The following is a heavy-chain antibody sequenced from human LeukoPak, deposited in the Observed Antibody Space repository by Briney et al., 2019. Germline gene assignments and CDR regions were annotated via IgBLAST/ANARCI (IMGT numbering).Heavy chain of an antibody. D-gene: IGHD2-15*01. Sequence: GGSLRLSCAASGFTFSSYAMSWVRQAPGKGLEGVSAISGSGGSTYYADSVKGRFTISRDNSKNTMYLQMNSLRAEDTAVYYCAKLASYCSGGSCYDYWGQGTLVTVSS. CDR2: ISGSGGST. CDR1: GFTFSSYA. J-gene: IGHJ4*02. CDR3: AKLASYCSGGSCYDY. V-gene: IGHV3-23*01.